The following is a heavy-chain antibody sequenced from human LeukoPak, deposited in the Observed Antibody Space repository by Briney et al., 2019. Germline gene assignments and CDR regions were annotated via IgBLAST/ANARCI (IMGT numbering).Heavy chain of an antibody. V-gene: IGHV3-30*04. CDR3: AKGGGQWELLGYFDY. D-gene: IGHD1-26*01. Sequence: GGSLRLSCAASGFTFSSYAMHWVRQAPGKGLEWVAVISYDGSNKYYADSVKGRFTISRDNSKNTLYLQMNSLRAEDTAVYYCAKGGGQWELLGYFDYWGQGALVTVSS. J-gene: IGHJ4*02. CDR1: GFTFSSYA. CDR2: ISYDGSNK.